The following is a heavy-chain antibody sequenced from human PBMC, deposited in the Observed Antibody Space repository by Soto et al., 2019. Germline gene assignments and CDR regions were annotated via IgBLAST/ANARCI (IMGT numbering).Heavy chain of an antibody. CDR1: GGSISSSIYY. V-gene: IGHV4-39*01. D-gene: IGHD3-3*01. Sequence: PSETLSLACTVSGGSISSSIYYWGWIRKPPGKGLAWIGSIYYSGSTYYNPSLKSRATISVDTSKNQFSLKLSSGTAADTSVYYCARLVSLFDFWSGYYSGWFGPWGQGTRGTVAS. CDR3: ARLVSLFDFWSGYYSGWFGP. J-gene: IGHJ5*02. CDR2: IYYSGST.